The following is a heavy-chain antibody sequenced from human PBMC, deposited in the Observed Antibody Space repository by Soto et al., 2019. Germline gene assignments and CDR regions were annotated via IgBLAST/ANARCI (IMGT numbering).Heavy chain of an antibody. J-gene: IGHJ6*02. CDR2: ISAYNGNT. V-gene: IGHV1-18*04. CDR1: GYTFTSYG. CDR3: ARESPGPDFWSGYYYYYGMDV. Sequence: ASVKVSCTASGYTFTSYGISWVRQAPGQGLEWMGWISAYNGNTNYAQKLQGRVTMTTDTSTSTAYMELRSLRSDDTAVYYCARESPGPDFWSGYYYYYGMDVWGQGTTVTVSS. D-gene: IGHD3-3*01.